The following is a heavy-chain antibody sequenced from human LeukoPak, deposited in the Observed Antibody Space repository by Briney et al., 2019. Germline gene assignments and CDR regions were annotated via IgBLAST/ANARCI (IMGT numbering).Heavy chain of an antibody. CDR3: ATRGCSGGYCYPYFDY. CDR2: IKQDGSEK. Sequence: GGSLRLSCAASGFTFSSYWMSWVRQAPGKGLEWVANIKQDGSEKYYVDSVKGRFTISRDNAKNSLYLQMNSLRAEDTAVYYCATRGCSGGYCYPYFDYWGQGTLVTVSS. D-gene: IGHD3-22*01. J-gene: IGHJ4*02. CDR1: GFTFSSYW. V-gene: IGHV3-7*01.